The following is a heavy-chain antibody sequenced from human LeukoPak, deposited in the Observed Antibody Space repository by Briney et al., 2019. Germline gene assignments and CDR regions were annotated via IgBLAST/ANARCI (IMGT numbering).Heavy chain of an antibody. J-gene: IGHJ4*02. D-gene: IGHD3-16*01. V-gene: IGHV3-23*01. CDR2: ISGSGDTT. Sequence: GGSLRLSCAASGFSFHNFGMSWVRQAPGKGLEWVSTISGSGDTTYYADSVKGRFTISKDNSKNTLYLQLNSLRVEDTAVYFCAKADAPLPLRGPYFDYWGQGTLVTVSS. CDR3: AKADAPLPLRGPYFDY. CDR1: GFSFHNFG.